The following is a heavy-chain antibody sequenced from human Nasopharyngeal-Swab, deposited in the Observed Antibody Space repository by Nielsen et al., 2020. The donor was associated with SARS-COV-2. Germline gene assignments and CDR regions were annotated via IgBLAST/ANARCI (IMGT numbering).Heavy chain of an antibody. V-gene: IGHV3-23*01. CDR3: AKDVSLLRGYNAFDR. CDR2: ISGGDTST. J-gene: IGHJ3*01. Sequence: VRQAPGKGLEWVSSISGGDTSTFYADSVKGRFSISRDNSKNTVFLQMNSLRAGDTDTYYCAKDVSLLRGYNAFDRWGQGTMVTVSS. D-gene: IGHD3-10*01.